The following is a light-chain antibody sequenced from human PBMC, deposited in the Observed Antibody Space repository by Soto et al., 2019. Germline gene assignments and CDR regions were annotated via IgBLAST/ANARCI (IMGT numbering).Light chain of an antibody. V-gene: IGLV3-1*01. CDR1: KLGDKY. CDR3: QVWDSSTFYV. J-gene: IGLJ1*01. CDR2: QDS. Sequence: SYELTQPPSVSVSPGQTASITCSGDKLGDKYACWYQQKPGQSPVLVIYQDSKRPSGIPERFSGSNSGNTATLTISGTQAMDEADYYCQVWDSSTFYVFGTGTKLTVL.